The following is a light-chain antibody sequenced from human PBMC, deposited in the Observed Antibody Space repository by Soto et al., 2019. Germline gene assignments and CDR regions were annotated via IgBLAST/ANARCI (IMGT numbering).Light chain of an antibody. CDR3: QQYNNWPPLT. CDR2: GAS. CDR1: KSVSNN. Sequence: EIVMTQSPATLSVSPGERAIVSCRASKSVSNNLAWYQQKPGQAPRLLIYGASTRATGIPARFSGSGSGTEFTLSISSLQSEDSAIYYCQQYNNWPPLTFGGGTKVEIK. J-gene: IGKJ4*01. V-gene: IGKV3-15*01.